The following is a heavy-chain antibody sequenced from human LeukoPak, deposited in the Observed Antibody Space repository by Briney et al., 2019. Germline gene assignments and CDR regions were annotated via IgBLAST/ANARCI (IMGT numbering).Heavy chain of an antibody. CDR1: GYTFTSYG. D-gene: IGHD3-16*01. CDR3: ARDKDYDYVWGSFPRPFDY. CDR2: ISAYNGNT. Sequence: ASVKVSCKASGYTFTSYGISWVRQIPGQGLEWMGWISAYNGNTNYAQKLQGRVTMTTDTSTSTAYMELRSLRSDDTAVYYCARDKDYDYVWGSFPRPFDYWGQGTLVTVSS. J-gene: IGHJ4*02. V-gene: IGHV1-18*01.